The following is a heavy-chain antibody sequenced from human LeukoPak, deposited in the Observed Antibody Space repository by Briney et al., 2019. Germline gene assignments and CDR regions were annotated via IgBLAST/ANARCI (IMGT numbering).Heavy chain of an antibody. CDR1: GITLSNYG. CDR2: ISDSGGRT. V-gene: IGHV3-23*01. J-gene: IGHJ4*02. Sequence: PGGSLRLSCAVSGITLSNYGMSWVRQAPGKGLEWVADISDSGGRTNYADSVKGRFTISRDNPKNTLILQMNSLRPEDTAVYFCAKRGVVIRVILVGFHKEAYYFDSWGQGALVTVSS. CDR3: AKRGVVIRVILVGFHKEAYYFDS. D-gene: IGHD3-22*01.